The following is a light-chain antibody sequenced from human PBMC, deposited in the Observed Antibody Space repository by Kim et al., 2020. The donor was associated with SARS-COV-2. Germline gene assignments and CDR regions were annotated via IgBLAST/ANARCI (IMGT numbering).Light chain of an antibody. J-gene: IGKJ2*01. CDR3: KQYNNWPVT. CDR2: GAS. CDR1: QSVSSS. V-gene: IGKV3-15*01. Sequence: DIVMTQSPVTLSVSPGDRATLSCRASQSVSSSLAWYHQKPGQAPRLRIYGASTRATGIPARFSGSGSGTEFTLTIAGLQSENFAVYYCKQYNNWPVTFGQGTKLEI.